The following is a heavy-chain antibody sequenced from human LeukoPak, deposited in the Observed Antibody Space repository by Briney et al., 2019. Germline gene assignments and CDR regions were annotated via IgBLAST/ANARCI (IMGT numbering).Heavy chain of an antibody. Sequence: PGGSLGLSCSASGFTSSSYVMSWVRQAPGKGLEWVSAITGGSDSTYYADSVKGRFTISRDNSKNTLYLQMNSLRAEDTAVYYCAKGSSGARPYFFDYWGQGTLITVSS. J-gene: IGHJ4*02. V-gene: IGHV3-23*01. CDR2: ITGGSDST. CDR3: AKGSSGARPYFFDY. CDR1: GFTSSSYV.